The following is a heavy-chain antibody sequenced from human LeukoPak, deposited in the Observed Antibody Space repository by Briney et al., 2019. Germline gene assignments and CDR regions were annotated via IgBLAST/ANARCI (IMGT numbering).Heavy chain of an antibody. CDR2: IVVGSGNT. V-gene: IGHV1-58*01. CDR1: GFTFTSSA. CDR3: AARGGYDQYYFDY. D-gene: IGHD5-12*01. J-gene: IGHJ4*02. Sequence: SVEVSCKASGFTFTSSAVQWVRQARGQRLEWIGWIVVGSGNTNYAQKFQERVTITRDMSTSTAYMELSSLRSEDTAVYYCAARGGYDQYYFDYWGQGTLVTVSS.